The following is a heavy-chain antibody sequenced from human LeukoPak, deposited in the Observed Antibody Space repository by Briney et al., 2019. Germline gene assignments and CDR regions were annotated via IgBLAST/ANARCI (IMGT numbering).Heavy chain of an antibody. CDR3: ARDDGYNFWYFDY. Sequence: RPSETLSLTCSVSGGSINTYYWNWIRQPPGKGLEWIGYIYYSGNTSYNPSLKSRVTISVDTSKNQFSLKLSSVTAADTAVYYCARDDGYNFWYFDYWGQGTLVTVSS. CDR2: IYYSGNT. J-gene: IGHJ4*02. V-gene: IGHV4-59*01. D-gene: IGHD5-24*01. CDR1: GGSINTYY.